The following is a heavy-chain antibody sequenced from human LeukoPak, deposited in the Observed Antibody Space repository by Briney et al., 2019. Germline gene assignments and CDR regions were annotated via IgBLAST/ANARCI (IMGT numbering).Heavy chain of an antibody. J-gene: IGHJ3*02. D-gene: IGHD3-9*01. Sequence: GGSLRLSCAASGFTFSSYGMHWVRQAPGKGLEWVSSISSSSSYIYYADSVKGRFTISRDNAKNSLYLQMNSLRAEDTAVYYCARVKQRYLNAFDIWGQGTMVTVSS. V-gene: IGHV3-21*01. CDR3: ARVKQRYLNAFDI. CDR1: GFTFSSYG. CDR2: ISSSSSYI.